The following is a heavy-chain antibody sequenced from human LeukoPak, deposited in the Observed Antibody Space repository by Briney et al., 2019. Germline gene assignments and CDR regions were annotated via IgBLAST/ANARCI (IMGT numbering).Heavy chain of an antibody. CDR1: GGTFSSYA. Sequence: GGSLKVSCKASGGTFSSYAISWVRQAPGQGLEWMGGIIPVFGTENYGKKCQGRVTITADESTSTAYMELSSQRSEDAAVYYCARDRRYYYDSSGSIRSYTVNWFDPWGQGTLVTVSS. V-gene: IGHV1-69*13. J-gene: IGHJ5*02. CDR3: ARDRRYYYDSSGSIRSYTVNWFDP. D-gene: IGHD3-22*01. CDR2: IIPVFGTE.